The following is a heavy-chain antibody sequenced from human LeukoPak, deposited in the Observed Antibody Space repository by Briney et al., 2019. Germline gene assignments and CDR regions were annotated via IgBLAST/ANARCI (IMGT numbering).Heavy chain of an antibody. CDR3: SRAPITSPFYFDY. D-gene: IGHD2-2*01. CDR2: INWSGGNT. Sequence: GGSLRLSCTASGFAFDEHGMSWVRQVPGKGLEWVSGINWSGGNTGYADPLRGRFTISRNNANNSLYLPMDSLKAEDTALDYFSRAPITSPFYFDYWGQGTLVTASS. CDR1: GFAFDEHG. V-gene: IGHV3-20*04. J-gene: IGHJ4*02.